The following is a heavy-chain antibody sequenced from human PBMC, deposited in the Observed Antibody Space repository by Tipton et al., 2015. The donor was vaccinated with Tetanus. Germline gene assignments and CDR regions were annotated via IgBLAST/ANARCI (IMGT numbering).Heavy chain of an antibody. CDR3: ARLLPGDPYCSGGSCAPFDP. V-gene: IGHV3-53*01. D-gene: IGHD2-15*01. CDR2: IYSGGST. J-gene: IGHJ5*02. CDR1: GFTVSSNY. Sequence: SLRLSCAASGFTVSSNYMSWVRQAPGKGLEWVSVIYSGGSTYYADSVKGRFTISRDNSKNTLYLQMNSLRAEDTAVYYCARLLPGDPYCSGGSCAPFDPWGQGTLVTVSS.